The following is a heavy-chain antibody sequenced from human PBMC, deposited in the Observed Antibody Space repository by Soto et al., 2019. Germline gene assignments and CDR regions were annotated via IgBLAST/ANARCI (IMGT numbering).Heavy chain of an antibody. Sequence: EVQLLESGGGLVQPGGSLRLSCVASGFTFSNYAMSWVRQAPAKAPEWVSSINIVGGATNYADSVRGRFAMSRDDSTNTVFLQMNSLRADDTAVYYCTKNYYFDSGGQGTLVTVSS. CDR3: TKNYYFDS. V-gene: IGHV3-23*01. CDR1: GFTFSNYA. CDR2: INIVGGAT. J-gene: IGHJ4*02.